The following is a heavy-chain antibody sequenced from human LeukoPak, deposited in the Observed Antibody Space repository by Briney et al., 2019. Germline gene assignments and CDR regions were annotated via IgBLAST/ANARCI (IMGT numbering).Heavy chain of an antibody. CDR1: GFTFSTYG. J-gene: IGHJ6*03. CDR2: ISSSGSTI. D-gene: IGHD2-2*01. Sequence: GGSLRLSCATSGFTFSTYGMNWVRQAPGKGLEWVSYISSSGSTIYYADSVKGRFTISRDNAKNSLYLQMNSLRAEDTAVYYCASWVVPAAHYYYYYMDVWGKGTTVTVSS. CDR3: ASWVVPAAHYYYYYMDV. V-gene: IGHV3-48*04.